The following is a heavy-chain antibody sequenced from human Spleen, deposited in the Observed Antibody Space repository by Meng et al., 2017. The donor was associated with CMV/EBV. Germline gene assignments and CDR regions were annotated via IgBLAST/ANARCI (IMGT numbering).Heavy chain of an antibody. Sequence: QGQRQQWGSRLLKPSETLSPTCAVYGGSFSGYYWSWIRQPPGKGLEWIGEINHSGSTNYNPSLKSRVTISVDTSKNQFSLKLSSVTAADTAVYYCARAGGRRGYSYGHVLDYWGQGTLVTVSS. V-gene: IGHV4-34*01. J-gene: IGHJ4*02. CDR1: GGSFSGYY. D-gene: IGHD5-18*01. CDR3: ARAGGRRGYSYGHVLDY. CDR2: INHSGST.